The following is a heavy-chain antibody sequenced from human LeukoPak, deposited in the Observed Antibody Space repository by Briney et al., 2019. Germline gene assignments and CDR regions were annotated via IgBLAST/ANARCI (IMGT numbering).Heavy chain of an antibody. J-gene: IGHJ4*02. CDR3: ARDSGAARQASHRIFDY. Sequence: ASVKVSCKASGYTFTGYYMHWVRQAPGQGLEWMGWINPNSGGTNYAQKFQGRVTMTRDTSISTAYMELSRLRSDDTAVYYCARDSGAARQASHRIFDYWGQGTLVTVSS. V-gene: IGHV1-2*02. CDR2: INPNSGGT. CDR1: GYTFTGYY. D-gene: IGHD6-6*01.